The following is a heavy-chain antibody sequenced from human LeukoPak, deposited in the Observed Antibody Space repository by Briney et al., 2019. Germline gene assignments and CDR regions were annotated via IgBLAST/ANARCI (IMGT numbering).Heavy chain of an antibody. D-gene: IGHD1-26*01. J-gene: IGHJ4*02. CDR2: INTDGTFI. CDR3: AREARVGGALQY. Sequence: QPGGSLRPSCAASGFTFSDYWMHWVRQAPGKGLVWVSRINTDGTFIRHADSVQGRFTISRDAAKNTLFLQMNSLRAEDTAVYYCAREARVGGALQYWGQGVLVTVSA. V-gene: IGHV3-74*01. CDR1: GFTFSDYW.